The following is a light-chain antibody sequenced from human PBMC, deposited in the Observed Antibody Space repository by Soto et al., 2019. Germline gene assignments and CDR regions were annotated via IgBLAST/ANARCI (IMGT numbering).Light chain of an antibody. CDR2: DVS. J-gene: IGLJ1*01. V-gene: IGLV2-14*02. CDR1: SSDVGSHDL. CDR3: SSFTSTTTYV. Sequence: QSALTRPASVSGSPGQSIAISCTGTSSDVGSHDLVSWYQQQSGKVPKLIIYDVSSRPSGVSNRFSGSKSGNTASLTISGLQAEDEADYYCSSFTSTTTYVFGTGTKVTVL.